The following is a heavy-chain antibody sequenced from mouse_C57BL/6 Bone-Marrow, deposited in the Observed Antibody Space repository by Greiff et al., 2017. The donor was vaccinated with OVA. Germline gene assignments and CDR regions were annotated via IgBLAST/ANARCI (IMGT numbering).Heavy chain of an antibody. Sequence: QVQLQQPGAELVMPGASVKLSCKASGYTFTSYWMHWVKQRPGQGLEWIGEIDPSDSYTNYHQKFKGKSTLTVDKSSSTAYMQLSSLTSEDSAVYDCARWGYYIGAWFAYWGQRTLVTVSA. D-gene: IGHD2-12*01. CDR1: GYTFTSYW. CDR2: IDPSDSYT. CDR3: ARWGYYIGAWFAY. J-gene: IGHJ3*01. V-gene: IGHV1-69*01.